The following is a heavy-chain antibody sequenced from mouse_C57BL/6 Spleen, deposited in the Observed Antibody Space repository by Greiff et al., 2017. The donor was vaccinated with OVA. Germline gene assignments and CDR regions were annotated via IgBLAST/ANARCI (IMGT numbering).Heavy chain of an antibody. J-gene: IGHJ1*03. CDR3: ARSNYGSNWYFDV. V-gene: IGHV1-42*01. Sequence: VQLQQSGPELVKPGASVKISCKASGYSFTGYYMNWVKQSPEKSLEWIGEINPSTGGTTYNQKFKAKATLTVDKSSSTAYMQLKSLTSEDSAVYYCARSNYGSNWYFDVWGTGTTVTVSS. CDR2: INPSTGGT. D-gene: IGHD1-1*01. CDR1: GYSFTGYY.